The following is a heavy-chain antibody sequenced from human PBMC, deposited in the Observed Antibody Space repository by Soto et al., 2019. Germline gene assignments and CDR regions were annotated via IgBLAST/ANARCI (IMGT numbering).Heavy chain of an antibody. CDR2: ISAYNGNT. CDR1: GYTFTSYG. Sequence: ASVKVSCKASGYTFTSYGISWVRQAPGQGLEWMGWISAYNGNTNYAQKLQGRVTMTTDTSTSTAYMELRSLRSDDTAVYYCARQRYCSGGSCYRWFDPWGQGTLVTVAS. J-gene: IGHJ5*02. V-gene: IGHV1-18*01. CDR3: ARQRYCSGGSCYRWFDP. D-gene: IGHD2-15*01.